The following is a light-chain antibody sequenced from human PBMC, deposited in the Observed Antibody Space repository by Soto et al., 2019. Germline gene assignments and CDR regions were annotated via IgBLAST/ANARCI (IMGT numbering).Light chain of an antibody. J-gene: IGKJ5*01. CDR3: QPSYSTPIT. V-gene: IGKV1-39*01. CDR1: QSISNY. Sequence: DIQMTQSPSSLSASVGDRVTITCRASQSISNYLNWYQQKPGKAPKVLIYAASNLQSGVPSRFSGSGSGTDFTLTISSLQHEDFATYYCQPSYSTPITFGQGTRLEIE. CDR2: AAS.